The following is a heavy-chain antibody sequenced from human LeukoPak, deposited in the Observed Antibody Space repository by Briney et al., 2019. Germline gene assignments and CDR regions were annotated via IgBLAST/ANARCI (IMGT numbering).Heavy chain of an antibody. Sequence: ASVKVSCKVSGDTLTELSTHWGRQAPGKGLEWMGGFDPEHGEMIYAQKLQGRVTMTEDRSTDTAYMELSSLRSEDTAVYYCATGGPWDLLKYWGQGTLVTVSS. CDR1: GDTLTELS. CDR2: FDPEHGEM. D-gene: IGHD3-9*01. V-gene: IGHV1-24*01. J-gene: IGHJ4*02. CDR3: ATGGPWDLLKY.